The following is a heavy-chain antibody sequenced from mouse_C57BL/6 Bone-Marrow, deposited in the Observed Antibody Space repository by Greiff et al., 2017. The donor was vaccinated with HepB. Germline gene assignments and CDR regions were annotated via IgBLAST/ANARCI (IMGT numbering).Heavy chain of an antibody. CDR2: IHPNSGST. V-gene: IGHV1-64*01. CDR3: ARSNYLLYYAMDY. Sequence: QVQLQQPGAELVKPGASVKLSCKASGYTFTSYWMHWVKQRPGQGLEWIGMIHPNSGSTNYNEKFKSKATLTVDKSSSTAYMQLSSLTSEDSAVYYCARSNYLLYYAMDYWGQGTSVTFSS. J-gene: IGHJ4*01. D-gene: IGHD2-5*01. CDR1: GYTFTSYW.